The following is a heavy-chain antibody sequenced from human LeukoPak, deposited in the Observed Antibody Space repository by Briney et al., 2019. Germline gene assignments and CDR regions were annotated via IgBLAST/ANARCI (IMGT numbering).Heavy chain of an antibody. D-gene: IGHD3-22*01. CDR2: ITYDGSNK. V-gene: IGHV3-30*18. J-gene: IGHJ4*02. Sequence: GGYLRLSCAASGFTFSNYGMHWVRQAPGKGLEWVAVITYDGSNKYYADSVKGRFTISRDNSKNTLYLQMNSLRAEDTAVYYCAKEGDTYYYDNSGKLDYWGQGTLVTVSS. CDR1: GFTFSNYG. CDR3: AKEGDTYYYDNSGKLDY.